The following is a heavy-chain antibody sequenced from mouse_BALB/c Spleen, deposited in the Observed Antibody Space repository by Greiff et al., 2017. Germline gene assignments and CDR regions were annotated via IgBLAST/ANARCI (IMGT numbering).Heavy chain of an antibody. J-gene: IGHJ2*01. D-gene: IGHD2-4*01. CDR3: ARRTMITIHDY. Sequence: VQLQQPGAELVKPGASVKLSCKASGYTFTSYWMHWVKQRPGQGLEWIGEINPSNGRTNYNEKFKSKATLTVDKSSSTAYMQLSSLTSEDSAVYYCARRTMITIHDYWGQGTTLTVSS. CDR2: INPSNGRT. V-gene: IGHV1S81*02. CDR1: GYTFTSYW.